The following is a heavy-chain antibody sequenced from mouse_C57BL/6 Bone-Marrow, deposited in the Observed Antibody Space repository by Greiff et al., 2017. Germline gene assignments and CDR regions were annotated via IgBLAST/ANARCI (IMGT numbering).Heavy chain of an antibody. CDR1: GYSITSGYY. V-gene: IGHV3-6*01. Sequence: EVQRVESGPGLVKPSQSLSLTCSVTGYSITSGYYWNWIRQFPGNKLEWMGYISYDGSNNYNPSLKNRISITRDTSKNQFFLKLNSVTTEDTATYYCAKSLYDYDDAMDYWGQGTSVTGSS. CDR2: ISYDGSN. CDR3: AKSLYDYDDAMDY. D-gene: IGHD2-4*01. J-gene: IGHJ4*01.